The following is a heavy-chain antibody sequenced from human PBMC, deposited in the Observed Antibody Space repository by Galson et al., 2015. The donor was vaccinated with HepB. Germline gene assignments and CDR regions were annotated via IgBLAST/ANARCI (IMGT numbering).Heavy chain of an antibody. CDR1: GGSISSYY. V-gene: IGHV4-59*08. D-gene: IGHD3-3*01. CDR3: ASMSLLFPYYMDV. J-gene: IGHJ6*03. CDR2: IYYSGST. Sequence: LTCTVSGGSISSYYWSWIRQPPGKGLEWIGYIYYSGSTNYNPSLKSRVTISVDTSKNQFSLKLSSVTAADTAVYYCASMSLLFPYYMDVWGKGTTVTVSS.